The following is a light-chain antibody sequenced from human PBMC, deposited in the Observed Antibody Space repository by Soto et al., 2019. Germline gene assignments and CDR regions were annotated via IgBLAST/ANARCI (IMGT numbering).Light chain of an antibody. J-gene: IGLJ2*01. CDR3: TSWTTSTTMK. CDR2: DVN. Sequence: QSALNQPASVSGSPGQSITISCTGTSSDVGAYNYVSWYQQHTGKAPKLMIYDVNIRPSGVSNRFSGSKSGNTASLTISGLQAEDEADYYCTSWTTSTTMKFGGGTKVTVL. V-gene: IGLV2-14*01. CDR1: SSDVGAYNY.